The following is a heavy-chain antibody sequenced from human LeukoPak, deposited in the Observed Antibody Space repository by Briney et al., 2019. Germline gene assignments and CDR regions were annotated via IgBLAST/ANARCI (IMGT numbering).Heavy chain of an antibody. Sequence: PGGSLRLSCAASGFTFSSYGMHWVRQAPGEGLEWVAFIRYDGSNKYYADSVKGRFTISRDNSKNTLYLQMNSLRAEDTAVYYCAKDGTYPFDYWGQGTLVTVSS. V-gene: IGHV3-30*02. CDR2: IRYDGSNK. J-gene: IGHJ4*02. D-gene: IGHD2-2*01. CDR3: AKDGTYPFDY. CDR1: GFTFSSYG.